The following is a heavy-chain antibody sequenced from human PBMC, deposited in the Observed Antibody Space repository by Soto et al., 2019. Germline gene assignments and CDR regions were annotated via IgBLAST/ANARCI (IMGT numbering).Heavy chain of an antibody. J-gene: IGHJ4*02. CDR3: ARGDYYDSSAIFLSLDY. CDR2: IITIFGTA. D-gene: IGHD3-22*01. CDR1: GGTFSSYA. Sequence: QVQLVQSGAEVKKPGSSVKVSCKASGGTFSSYAISWVRQAPGQGLEWMGGIITIFGTANYAQKFQGRVTITADESTSTAYMALSSLRSEDTAVYYWARGDYYDSSAIFLSLDYWGQGTLVTVSS. V-gene: IGHV1-69*01.